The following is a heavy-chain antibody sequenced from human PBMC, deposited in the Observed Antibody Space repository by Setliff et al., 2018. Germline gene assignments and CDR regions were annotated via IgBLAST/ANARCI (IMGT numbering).Heavy chain of an antibody. D-gene: IGHD1-1*01. CDR3: STKGVPGT. CDR2: ISRGATTT. J-gene: IGHJ4*02. Sequence: AASGFIFSDYYMSWIRQTPGKGLEWVAYISRGATTTYYTDSVKGRFTISRDDGKNSLYLQMNSLRAEDTAVYYCSTKGVPGTGGQGTRVTVSS. V-gene: IGHV3-11*01. CDR1: GFIFSDYY.